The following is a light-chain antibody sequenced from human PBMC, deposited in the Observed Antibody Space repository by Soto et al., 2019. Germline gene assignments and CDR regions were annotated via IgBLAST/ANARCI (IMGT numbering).Light chain of an antibody. Sequence: QSVLTQPRSVSESPGQSVTISCTGTSSDVGDYDYVSWYQQHPGKAPQLMIYDVTKRPSGVPHRFSGSRSGNTASLTISGLQAEDDADYYCCSYAGSYPWVFGGGTKLTVL. CDR3: CSYAGSYPWV. CDR1: SSDVGDYDY. V-gene: IGLV2-11*01. CDR2: DVT. J-gene: IGLJ2*01.